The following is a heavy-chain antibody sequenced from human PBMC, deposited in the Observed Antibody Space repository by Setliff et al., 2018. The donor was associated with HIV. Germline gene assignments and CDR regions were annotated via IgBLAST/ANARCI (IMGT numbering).Heavy chain of an antibody. J-gene: IGHJ4*02. CDR1: GFTFSSYA. CDR3: ARDPGGDTSGYLIYYYDY. V-gene: IGHV3-30*07. D-gene: IGHD3-22*01. Sequence: GGSLRLSCAASGFTFSSYAMHWVRQAPGKGLEWVAVISYDGGYKYYADSVKGRFTISRDNSKKTLYLQMNSLRAEDTAVYYCARDPGGDTSGYLIYYYDYWGQGTLVTVSS. CDR2: ISYDGGYK.